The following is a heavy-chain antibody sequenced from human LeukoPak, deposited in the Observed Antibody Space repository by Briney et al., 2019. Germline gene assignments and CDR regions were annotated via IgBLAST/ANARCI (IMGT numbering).Heavy chain of an antibody. CDR1: GFTFSSYG. J-gene: IGHJ4*02. V-gene: IGHV3-30*01. Sequence: GGSLRLSCAASGFTFSSYGMHWVRQAPGKGLEWVAVISYDGSNKYYADSVKGRFTISRDNSKNTLYLQMNSLRAEDTAVYYCARDGYYYDSSGQYYFDYWGQGTLVTVSS. CDR3: ARDGYYYDSSGQYYFDY. D-gene: IGHD3-22*01. CDR2: ISYDGSNK.